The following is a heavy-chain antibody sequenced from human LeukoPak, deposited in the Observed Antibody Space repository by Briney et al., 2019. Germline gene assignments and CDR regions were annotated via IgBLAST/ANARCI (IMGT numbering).Heavy chain of an antibody. CDR3: ARDFLEGSGWFSFFDY. D-gene: IGHD6-19*01. V-gene: IGHV1-69*04. Sequence: ASVKFSCKASGGTFSSYAISWVRQAPGQGLGWMGRIIPILGIANYAQKFQGRVTITADKSTSTAYMELSSLRSEDTAVYYCARDFLEGSGWFSFFDYWGQGTLVTVSS. J-gene: IGHJ4*02. CDR2: IIPILGIA. CDR1: GGTFSSYA.